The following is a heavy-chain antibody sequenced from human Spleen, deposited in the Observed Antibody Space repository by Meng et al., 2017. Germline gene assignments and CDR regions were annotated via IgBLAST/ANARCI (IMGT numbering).Heavy chain of an antibody. J-gene: IGHJ4*02. CDR2: INPSGGST. V-gene: IGHV1-46*01. Sequence: ASVKVSCKASGYTFTSYYMHWVRQAPGQGLEWMGIINPSGGSTSYAQKFQGRVTITTDESTSTVYMELTRLTSEDTAVYFCARKAGNCISTTCYSLDYWGQGPLVTVSS. CDR1: GYTFTSYY. D-gene: IGHD2-2*01. CDR3: ARKAGNCISTTCYSLDY.